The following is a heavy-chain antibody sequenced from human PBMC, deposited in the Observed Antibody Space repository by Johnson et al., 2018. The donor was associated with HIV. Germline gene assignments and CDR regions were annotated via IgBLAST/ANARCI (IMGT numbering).Heavy chain of an antibody. D-gene: IGHD6-19*01. CDR2: ISYDGSDK. J-gene: IGHJ3*01. V-gene: IGHV3-30*04. CDR1: GFTFSSYA. CDR3: VRGGQWGATDAFDV. Sequence: QVQLVESGGGVVQPGRSLRLSCAASGFTFSSYAMHWVRQAPAKGLEWVAVISYDGSDKYYADSVKGRFTISRDNAKNSLYLQMNSLRPEDTAVDYCVRGGQWGATDAFDVWGQGTMVTVSS.